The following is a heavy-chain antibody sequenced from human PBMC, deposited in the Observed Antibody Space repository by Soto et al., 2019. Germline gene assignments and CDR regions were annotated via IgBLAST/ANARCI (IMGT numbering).Heavy chain of an antibody. CDR1: GYSFTSYW. D-gene: IGHD6-6*01. J-gene: IGHJ6*02. V-gene: IGHV5-10-1*01. CDR2: IDPSDSYT. Sequence: PGESLKISCQGSGYSFTSYWISWVRQMPGKGLEWMGRIDPSDSYTNYSPSFQGHVTISADKSISTAYLQWSSLKASDTAMYYCAREYSSSSGYYYYYYGMDVWGQGTTVTVSS. CDR3: AREYSSSSGYYYYYYGMDV.